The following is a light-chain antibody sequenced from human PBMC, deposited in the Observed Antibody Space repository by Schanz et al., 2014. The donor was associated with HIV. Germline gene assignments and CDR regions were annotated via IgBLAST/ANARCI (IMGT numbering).Light chain of an antibody. V-gene: IGKV1-5*03. Sequence: DIQMTQSPSTLSASVGDRISITCRASQSISGWLAWYQQKPGEAPNLLISEASTLESGVPSRFSGSGSGTEFTLSISSLQSDDFATYYCLQYNSYPWTFGQGTKVEIK. CDR2: EAS. J-gene: IGKJ1*01. CDR1: QSISGW. CDR3: LQYNSYPWT.